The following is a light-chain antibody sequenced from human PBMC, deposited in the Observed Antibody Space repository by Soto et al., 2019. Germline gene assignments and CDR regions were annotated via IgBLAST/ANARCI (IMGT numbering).Light chain of an antibody. Sequence: DIQMTQSPSTLSASVGYRVTITCRASQTISSWLAWYQQKPGKAPKLLIYKASSLESAVPSRFSGSGSGTEFTLTISGLQPDDFETYYCQQYNSYPLTFGGGTKVDIK. CDR1: QTISSW. CDR2: KAS. CDR3: QQYNSYPLT. V-gene: IGKV1-5*03. J-gene: IGKJ4*01.